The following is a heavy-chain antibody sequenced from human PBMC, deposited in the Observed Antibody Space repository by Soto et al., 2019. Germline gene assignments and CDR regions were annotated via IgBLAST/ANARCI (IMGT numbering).Heavy chain of an antibody. CDR2: IYHSGST. CDR3: ARGRGSPWFAVYFDY. J-gene: IGHJ4*02. CDR1: SGSISSSNW. V-gene: IGHV4-4*02. D-gene: IGHD3-10*01. Sequence: PSETLSLTCAVSSGSISSSNWWSWVRQPPGKGLEWIGEIYHSGSTNYNPSLKSRVTISVDKSKNQFSLKLSSVTAADTAVYYCARGRGSPWFAVYFDYWGQGTLVTVSS.